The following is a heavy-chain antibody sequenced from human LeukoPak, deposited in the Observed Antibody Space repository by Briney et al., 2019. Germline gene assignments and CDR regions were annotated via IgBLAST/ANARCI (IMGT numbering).Heavy chain of an antibody. Sequence: ASVKVSCKVSGYTLTELSMHWVRQAPGKGLEGMGGFDPEDGETIYAQKFQGRVTMTEDTSTDTAYMELSSLRSEDTAVYYCATPNYYDSSGYFVYWGQGTLVTVSS. V-gene: IGHV1-24*01. CDR3: ATPNYYDSSGYFVY. J-gene: IGHJ4*02. CDR1: GYTLTELS. D-gene: IGHD3-22*01. CDR2: FDPEDGET.